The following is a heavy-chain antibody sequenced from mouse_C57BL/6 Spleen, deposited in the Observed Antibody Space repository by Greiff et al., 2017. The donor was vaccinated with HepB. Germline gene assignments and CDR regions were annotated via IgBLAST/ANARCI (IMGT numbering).Heavy chain of an antibody. CDR2: IDPSDSET. J-gene: IGHJ3*01. V-gene: IGHV1-52*01. Sequence: QVQLKQPGAELVRPGSSVKLSCKASGYTFTSYWMHWVKQRPIQGLEWIGNIDPSDSETHYNQKFKDKATLTVDKSSSTAYMQLSSLTSEDSAVYYCARGGGYYDPLAWFAYWGQGTLVTVSA. CDR3: ARGGGYYDPLAWFAY. CDR1: GYTFTSYW. D-gene: IGHD2-4*01.